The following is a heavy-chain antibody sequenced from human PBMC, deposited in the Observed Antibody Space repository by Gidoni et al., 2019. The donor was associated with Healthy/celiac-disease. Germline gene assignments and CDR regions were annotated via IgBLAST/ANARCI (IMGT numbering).Heavy chain of an antibody. CDR2: IIPICGTA. CDR3: ARVSEYYDRWFDP. D-gene: IGHD3-22*01. V-gene: IGHV1-69*01. J-gene: IGHJ5*02. Sequence: QVQLVQSGAEVKKPGSSVKVSCQASGSTFSSYAISWVRQAPGQGLELMGVIIPICGTANYAQKFQGRVTITADESTSTADMELSSLRSEDTAVYYCARVSEYYDRWFDPWGQGTLVTVSS. CDR1: GSTFSSYA.